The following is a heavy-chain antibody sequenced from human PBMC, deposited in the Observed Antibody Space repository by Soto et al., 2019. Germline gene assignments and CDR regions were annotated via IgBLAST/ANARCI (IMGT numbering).Heavy chain of an antibody. CDR1: GASMTDYF. Sequence: QVQLRESGPGLVKPSETLSLTCTVSGASMTDYFVSWIRLPPGKGLEYIGFMFYNGYADYNPSLKSRVTMSIDASSNQVSLKLTSVTAADTAIYYCARSGLTFGGVIWGQGILVSVSS. D-gene: IGHD3-16*01. V-gene: IGHV4-59*01. J-gene: IGHJ4*02. CDR3: ARSGLTFGGVI. CDR2: MFYNGYA.